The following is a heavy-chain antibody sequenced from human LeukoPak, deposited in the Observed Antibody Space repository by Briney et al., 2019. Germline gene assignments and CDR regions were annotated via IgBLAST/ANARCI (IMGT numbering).Heavy chain of an antibody. J-gene: IGHJ4*02. Sequence: GGSLRLSCAASGFTVSSNYMNWVRQAPGKGLEWVSYISSSGRTIDYADSVKGRFTISRDNAKNSLYLQMNSLRAEDTAVYYCSRLRGYSYGYADYWGQGILVSVSS. CDR3: SRLRGYSYGYADY. V-gene: IGHV3-48*04. CDR1: GFTVSSNY. CDR2: ISSSGRTI. D-gene: IGHD5-18*01.